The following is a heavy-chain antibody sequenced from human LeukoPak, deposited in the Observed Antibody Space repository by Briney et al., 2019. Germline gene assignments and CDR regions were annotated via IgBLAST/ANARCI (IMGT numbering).Heavy chain of an antibody. CDR3: ARALVTTRWVYYYYMDV. Sequence: PSETLSLTCTVSGGSISSYYWSWIRQPAGKGLEWIGRIYTSGSTNYKPSLKSRVTMSVDTSKNQFSLKLSSVTAADTAVYYCARALVTTRWVYYYYMDVWGKGTTVTVSS. CDR1: GGSISSYY. V-gene: IGHV4-4*07. J-gene: IGHJ6*03. D-gene: IGHD4-17*01. CDR2: IYTSGST.